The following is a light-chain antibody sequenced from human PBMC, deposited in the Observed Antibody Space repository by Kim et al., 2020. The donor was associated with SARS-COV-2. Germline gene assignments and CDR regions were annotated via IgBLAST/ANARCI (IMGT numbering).Light chain of an antibody. CDR3: QTCGTGKWV. J-gene: IGLJ3*02. V-gene: IGLV4-69*01. Sequence: QLVLTQSPSASASLGASVKLTCILSSGHINNAIAWHQHRPEKGPRYLMKLNSDGSNNKGDGIPDRFSGSSSGAERYLTISGLQSEDEADYYCQTCGTGKWVFCGGTKLTVL. CDR1: SGHINNA. CDR2: LNSDGSN.